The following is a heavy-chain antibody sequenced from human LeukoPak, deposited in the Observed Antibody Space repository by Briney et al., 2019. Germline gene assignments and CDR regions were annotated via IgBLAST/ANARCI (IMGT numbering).Heavy chain of an antibody. CDR1: GFTFSSYA. V-gene: IGHV3-30*04. J-gene: IGHJ5*02. D-gene: IGHD3-10*01. CDR3: ARVKGYYGSGSYVFDP. Sequence: PGRSLRLSCAASGFTFSSYAMHWVRQAPGKGLEWVAVISYDGSNKYYADSVKGRFTISRDNSKNTLYLQMNSLRAEYTAVYYCARVKGYYGSGSYVFDPWGQGTLVTVSS. CDR2: ISYDGSNK.